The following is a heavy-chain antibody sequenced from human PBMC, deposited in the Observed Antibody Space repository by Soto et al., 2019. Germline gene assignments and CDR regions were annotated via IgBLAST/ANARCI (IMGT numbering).Heavy chain of an antibody. CDR2: ISYDGSNK. Sequence: QVQLVESGGGVVQPGRSLRLSCAASGFTFSSYGMHWVRQAPGKGLEWVAVISYDGSNKYYANSVKDRFKISRDNFKNTLYLKMNSLRAEDTAVYYCAKVDYSGSYFDYCCQGTLDTVSS. J-gene: IGHJ4*02. V-gene: IGHV3-30*18. D-gene: IGHD5-12*01. CDR3: AKVDYSGSYFDY. CDR1: GFTFSSYG.